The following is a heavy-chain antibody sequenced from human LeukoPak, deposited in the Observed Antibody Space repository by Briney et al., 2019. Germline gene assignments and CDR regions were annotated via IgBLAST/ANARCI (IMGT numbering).Heavy chain of an antibody. CDR3: AKTPLRYSYGYVDY. V-gene: IGHV3-23*01. J-gene: IGHJ4*02. CDR2: LRGAERTP. CDR1: GFTLTSYT. Sequence: GGSLRLSCAASGFTLTSYTMSWVRQAPGKGLEWVSSLRGAERTPYYAESVKGRFTISRDNSENTLYLQMNSLRAEDTAVYYCAKTPLRYSYGYVDYWGQGTLVTVSS. D-gene: IGHD5-18*01.